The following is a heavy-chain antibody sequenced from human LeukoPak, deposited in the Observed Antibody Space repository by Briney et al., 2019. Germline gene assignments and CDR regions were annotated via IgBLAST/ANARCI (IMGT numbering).Heavy chain of an antibody. CDR2: INPNSGGT. CDR1: GYTLTGYY. CDR3: ARDESGAKVFQH. D-gene: IGHD1-26*01. Sequence: GASVKVSCKASGYTLTGYYMHWVRQAPGQGLEWMGWINPNSGGTNYAQKFQGRVTMTRDTSISTAYMELSRLRSDDTAVYYCARDESGAKVFQHWGQGTLVTVSS. V-gene: IGHV1-2*02. J-gene: IGHJ1*01.